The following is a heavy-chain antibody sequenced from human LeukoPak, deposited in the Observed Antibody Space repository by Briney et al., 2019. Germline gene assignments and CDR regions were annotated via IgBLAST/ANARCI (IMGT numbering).Heavy chain of an antibody. CDR1: GFTFSSYA. D-gene: IGHD1-20*01. V-gene: IGHV3-30-3*01. J-gene: IGHJ5*02. CDR2: ISYDGSNK. CDR3: AKERYNWNDKGFDP. Sequence: GGSLRLSCAASGFTFSSYAMHWVRQAPGKGLEWVAVISYDGSNKYYADSVKGRFTISRDNSKNTLYLQMNSLRAEDTAVYYCAKERYNWNDKGFDPWGQGTLVTVSS.